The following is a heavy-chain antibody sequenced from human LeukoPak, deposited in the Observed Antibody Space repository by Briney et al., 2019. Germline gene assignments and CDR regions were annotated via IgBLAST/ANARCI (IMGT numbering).Heavy chain of an antibody. Sequence: PGGSLRLSCAASGFTFSSYAMHWVRQAPGKGLEWVAVISYDGSNKYYADSVKGRFTISRDNSKNTLYLQMNSLRAEDTAVYYCARAVEGIAAAGTEVDYWGQGTLVTVSS. CDR2: ISYDGSNK. CDR1: GFTFSSYA. D-gene: IGHD6-13*01. J-gene: IGHJ4*02. V-gene: IGHV3-30-3*01. CDR3: ARAVEGIAAAGTEVDY.